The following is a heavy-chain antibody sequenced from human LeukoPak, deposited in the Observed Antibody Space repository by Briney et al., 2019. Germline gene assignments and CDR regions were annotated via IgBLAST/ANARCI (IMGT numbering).Heavy chain of an antibody. J-gene: IGHJ3*02. CDR3: ARGLYSSSRHFLGGPRLDAFDI. V-gene: IGHV1-69*01. CDR2: IIPIFATA. Sequence: GASVKVSCKASGGTFSSYAISWVRQAPGQGLEWMGGIIPIFATANYAQKFQGRVTITADESTSTAYMELSSLRSEDTAVYYCARGLYSSSRHFLGGPRLDAFDIWGQGTMVTVSS. CDR1: GGTFSSYA. D-gene: IGHD6-6*01.